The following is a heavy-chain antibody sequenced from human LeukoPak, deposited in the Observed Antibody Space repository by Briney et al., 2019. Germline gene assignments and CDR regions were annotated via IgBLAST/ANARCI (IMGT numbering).Heavy chain of an antibody. CDR1: GGSLSSYS. J-gene: IGHJ6*02. V-gene: IGHV4-59*01. D-gene: IGHD3-10*01. Sequence: SETLSLTCTVSGGSLSSYSWSWVRQPPGKGLGWIGDIYYSGSTTYNPSLKSRVTISVATSKNQFSLKLSSVTAADTAVYYWARAPGVLAQYYYYGMDVWGQGTTVTVSS. CDR2: IYYSGST. CDR3: ARAPGVLAQYYYYGMDV.